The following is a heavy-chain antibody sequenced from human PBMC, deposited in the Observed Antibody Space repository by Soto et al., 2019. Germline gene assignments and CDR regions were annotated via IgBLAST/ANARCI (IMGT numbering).Heavy chain of an antibody. D-gene: IGHD3-10*01. CDR3: AKDLWFGEL. V-gene: IGHV3-30*18. Sequence: VQLVESGGGVVQPGRSLRLSCAASGFTFSSYGMHWVRQAPGKGLEWVAVISNDGSNKYYADSVKGRFTISRDNSKNTLYLQMNSLRAEDTAVYYCAKDLWFGELWGQGTLVTVSS. J-gene: IGHJ4*02. CDR1: GFTFSSYG. CDR2: ISNDGSNK.